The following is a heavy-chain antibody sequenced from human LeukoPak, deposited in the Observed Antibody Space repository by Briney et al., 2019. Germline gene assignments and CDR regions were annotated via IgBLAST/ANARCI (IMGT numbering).Heavy chain of an antibody. D-gene: IGHD1-26*01. CDR2: ISNNGGYT. Sequence: GGSLRLSCAASGFTFSSSAMSWVRQAPGKGLEWVSAISNNGGYTYYADSVQGRFTISRDNSKNTLYLQMNSLRAEDTAVYYCAKVRLGATTDAFDIWGQGTMVTVSS. J-gene: IGHJ3*02. CDR1: GFTFSSSA. CDR3: AKVRLGATTDAFDI. V-gene: IGHV3-23*01.